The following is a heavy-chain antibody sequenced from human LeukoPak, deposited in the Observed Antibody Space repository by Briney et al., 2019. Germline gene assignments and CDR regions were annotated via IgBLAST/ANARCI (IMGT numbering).Heavy chain of an antibody. D-gene: IGHD6-19*01. CDR3: ARGLRYSSGWYF. J-gene: IGHJ4*02. V-gene: IGHV1-8*01. Sequence: ASVKVSCKASGYTFTSYDINWVRQATGQGFEWMGWMNPNSGNTGYAQKFQGRVTMTRNTSISTAYMELSSLRSEDTAVYYCARGLRYSSGWYFWGQGTLVTVSS. CDR1: GYTFTSYD. CDR2: MNPNSGNT.